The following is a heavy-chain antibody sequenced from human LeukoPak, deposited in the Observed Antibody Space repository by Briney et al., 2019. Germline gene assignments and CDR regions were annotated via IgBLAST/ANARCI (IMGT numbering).Heavy chain of an antibody. CDR2: ISADGQVT. D-gene: IGHD5-12*01. J-gene: IGHJ4*02. V-gene: IGHV3-23*01. CDR1: GFPFGTYA. CDR3: ALLSVASDFDY. Sequence: PGGSLRLSCAVSGFPFGTYAMSWVRQAPGMGLEWVSSISADGQVTYYADSVEGRFSVSRDNAKSTLYLQLNSLRAEDTAAYYCALLSVASDFDYWGQGAMVTVCS.